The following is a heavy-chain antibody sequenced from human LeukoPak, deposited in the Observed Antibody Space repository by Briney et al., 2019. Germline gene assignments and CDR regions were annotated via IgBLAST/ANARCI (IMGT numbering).Heavy chain of an antibody. CDR3: ARGTLHYYDSSGYLY. Sequence: ASVKVSCKASGYTFTSYGISWVRQAPGQGLEWMGWISAYNGNTNYAQKLRGRVTMTTDTSTSTAYMELRSLRSDGTAVYYCARGTLHYYDSSGYLYWGQGTLVTVSS. D-gene: IGHD3-22*01. V-gene: IGHV1-18*01. J-gene: IGHJ4*02. CDR2: ISAYNGNT. CDR1: GYTFTSYG.